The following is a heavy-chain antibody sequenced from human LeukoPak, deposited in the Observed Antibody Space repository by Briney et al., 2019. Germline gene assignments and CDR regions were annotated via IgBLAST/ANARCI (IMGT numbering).Heavy chain of an antibody. CDR1: GFIYSHYG. Sequence: PGGSLRLSCAASGFIYSHYGMHWVRQAPGKGLEWVAVIWSDGSNRFYAGSVKGRFTISRDNSQRTLFLQMNSLRAEDTAVYYCAKTAMIKVIINTYPKGLNYWGQGTLVTVSS. D-gene: IGHD3-10*01. V-gene: IGHV3-33*08. J-gene: IGHJ4*02. CDR2: IWSDGSNR. CDR3: AKTAMIKVIINTYPKGLNY.